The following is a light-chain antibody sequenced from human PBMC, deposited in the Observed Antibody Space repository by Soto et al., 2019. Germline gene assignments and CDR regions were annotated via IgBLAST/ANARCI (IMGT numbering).Light chain of an antibody. CDR3: QQSYSTPTWT. V-gene: IGKV1-39*01. Sequence: DIPMTQSPSSLSASVGDRVSITCRTSQSISSYLNWYQHKPGKAPKLLIYAASSLEGGVPSRFSGSGSGTDFTLTISSLQHEDFATYYCQQSYSTPTWTFGQGTKVEIK. CDR2: AAS. J-gene: IGKJ1*01. CDR1: QSISSY.